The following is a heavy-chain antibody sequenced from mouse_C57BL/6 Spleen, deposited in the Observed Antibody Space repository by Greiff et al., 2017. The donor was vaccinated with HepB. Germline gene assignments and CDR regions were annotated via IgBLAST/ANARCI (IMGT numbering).Heavy chain of an antibody. Sequence: VQLQQSDAELVKPGASVKISCKVSGYTFTDHTIHWMKQRPEQGLEWIGYIYPRDGSTKYNEKFKGKATLTADKSSSTAYMQLNSLTSEDSAVFFCASDFIGYYGSGGAMDDWGQGTSVTVSS. CDR3: ASDFIGYYGSGGAMDD. CDR1: GYTFTDHT. CDR2: IYPRDGST. J-gene: IGHJ4*01. V-gene: IGHV1-78*01. D-gene: IGHD1-1*01.